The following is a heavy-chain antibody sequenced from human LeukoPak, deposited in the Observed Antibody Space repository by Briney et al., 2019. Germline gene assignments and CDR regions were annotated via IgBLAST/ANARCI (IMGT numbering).Heavy chain of an antibody. J-gene: IGHJ4*02. CDR2: ISYDGSNK. D-gene: IGHD3-22*01. V-gene: IGHV3-30-3*01. CDR3: AREATYYYDSSGYSFDY. Sequence: GGSLRLSCAASGFTFSSYAMHWVRQAPGKGLEWVAVISYDGSNKYYADSVKGRFTISRDNSKNTLYLQMNSLRAEDTAVYYCAREATYYYDSSGYSFDYWGQGTLVTVSS. CDR1: GFTFSSYA.